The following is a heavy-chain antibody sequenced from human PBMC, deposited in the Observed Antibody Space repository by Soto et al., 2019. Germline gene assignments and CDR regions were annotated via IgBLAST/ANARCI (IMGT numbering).Heavy chain of an antibody. CDR1: GGSFSGYY. CDR3: AAHVDTAMVIFDY. D-gene: IGHD5-18*01. Sequence: SETLSLTCAVYGGSFSGYYWSWIRQPPGKGLKWIGEINHSGSTNYNPSLKSRVTISVDTSKNQFSLKLSSVTAADTAVYYCAAHVDTAMVIFDYWGQGTLVTVSS. J-gene: IGHJ4*02. V-gene: IGHV4-34*01. CDR2: INHSGST.